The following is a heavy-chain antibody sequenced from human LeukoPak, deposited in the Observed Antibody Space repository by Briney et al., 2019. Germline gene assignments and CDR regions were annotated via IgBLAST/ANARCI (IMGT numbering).Heavy chain of an antibody. J-gene: IGHJ6*02. D-gene: IGHD3-10*01. CDR1: GYTFTTYH. CDR3: ARDLTMVRGVPLGMDV. V-gene: IGHV1-18*01. CDR2: ISAYNGNT. Sequence: ASVKVSCKASGYTFTTYHITWVRQAPGQGLEWMGWISAYNGNTNYAQKLQGRVTMTTDTSTSTVYMELSSLRSEDTAVYYCARDLTMVRGVPLGMDVWGQGTTVTVSS.